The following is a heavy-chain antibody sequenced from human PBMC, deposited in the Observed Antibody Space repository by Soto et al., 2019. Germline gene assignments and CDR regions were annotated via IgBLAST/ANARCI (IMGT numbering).Heavy chain of an antibody. CDR2: ISGSGGST. CDR1: GFTFSSYG. D-gene: IGHD1-7*01. Sequence: EVQLLESGGGLVQPGGSLRLSCAASGFTFSSYGMSWVRQAPGKGLEWVSGISGSGGSTYYADSVKGRFTISRDNSKNALYLQMNSLRAEDTAGYYCARGGELSFDYWGQGTLVAISS. J-gene: IGHJ4*02. V-gene: IGHV3-23*01. CDR3: ARGGELSFDY.